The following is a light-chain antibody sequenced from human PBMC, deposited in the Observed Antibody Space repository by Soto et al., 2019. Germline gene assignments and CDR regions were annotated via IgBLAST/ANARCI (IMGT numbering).Light chain of an antibody. CDR2: RTS. J-gene: IGKJ4*01. CDR3: QQYNNWPRAT. V-gene: IGKV3-15*01. Sequence: EIVMTHSPSTLSLSPVERATLSCSASQSIISNLAWYQQKPGQAPRLLMFRTSSRATGFPARFSGSGSGTEFSLTISSLQSEDFGVYYCQQYNNWPRATFGGGTKVDIK. CDR1: QSIISN.